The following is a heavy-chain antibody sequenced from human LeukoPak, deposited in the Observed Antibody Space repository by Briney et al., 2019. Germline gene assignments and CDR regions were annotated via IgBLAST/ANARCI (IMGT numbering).Heavy chain of an antibody. D-gene: IGHD1-26*01. CDR2: TYYRSKWYN. CDR3: ARDRGSYYGYYYYYMDV. CDR1: GDSVSSNSAA. V-gene: IGHV6-1*01. Sequence: SQTLSLTCAISGDSVSSNSAAWNWIRQSPSRGLEWLGRTYYRSKWYNDYAVSVKSRITINPDTSKNQSSLQLNSVTPEDTAVYYCARDRGSYYGYYYYYMDVWGKGTTVTVSS. J-gene: IGHJ6*03.